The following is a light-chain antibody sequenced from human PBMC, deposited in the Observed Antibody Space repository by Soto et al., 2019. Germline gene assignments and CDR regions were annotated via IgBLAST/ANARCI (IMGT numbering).Light chain of an antibody. V-gene: IGLV2-14*01. CDR1: SSDVGGYNY. CDR2: EVS. Sequence: QSVLTQPASVSGSPGQSITISCTGTSSDVGGYNYVSWYQQHPGKAPKLIIYEVSKRPSGVSNRFSGSKSGNTASLTISGLQAEDEAVYYCSSYTSRSTRVFGGGTKLTVL. CDR3: SSYTSRSTRV. J-gene: IGLJ3*02.